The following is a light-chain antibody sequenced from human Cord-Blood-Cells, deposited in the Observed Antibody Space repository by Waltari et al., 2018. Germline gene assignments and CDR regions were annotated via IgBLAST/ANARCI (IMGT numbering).Light chain of an antibody. Sequence: DSQMTQSPSSRSPSVGDRVTITCQASQDISNYLNWYQQKPGKAPKLLIYDASNLETGVPSRFSGSGSGTDFTVTISSLQPEDIATYYCQQYDNLPLTFGGGTKVEIK. V-gene: IGKV1-33*01. J-gene: IGKJ4*01. CDR1: QDISNY. CDR2: DAS. CDR3: QQYDNLPLT.